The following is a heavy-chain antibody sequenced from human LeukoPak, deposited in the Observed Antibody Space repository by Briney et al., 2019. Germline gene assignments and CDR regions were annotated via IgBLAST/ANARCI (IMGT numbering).Heavy chain of an antibody. Sequence: PGGALRLSCAASGFTFSSYGMHWVRQAPGKGLEWVAFIRYDGSNKYYADSVKGRFTISRDNSKNTLYLQMNSLRAEDTAVYYCAKADVRFYDYWGQGTLVTVSS. D-gene: IGHD2/OR15-2a*01. CDR3: AKADVRFYDY. V-gene: IGHV3-30*02. CDR1: GFTFSSYG. CDR2: IRYDGSNK. J-gene: IGHJ4*02.